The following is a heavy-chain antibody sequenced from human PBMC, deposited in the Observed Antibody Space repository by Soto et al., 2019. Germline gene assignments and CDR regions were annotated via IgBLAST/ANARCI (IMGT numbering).Heavy chain of an antibody. CDR2: ISYDGSNK. CDR1: GFTFSSYG. CDR3: AKAARYYDRSGYYLPWGFDY. J-gene: IGHJ4*02. V-gene: IGHV3-30*18. D-gene: IGHD3-22*01. Sequence: QVQLVESGGGVVQPGRSLRLSCAASGFTFSSYGMHWVRQAPGKGLEWVAVISYDGSNKYYADSVKGRFTISRDNSKNTLYLQMNSLRAEDTAVYYCAKAARYYDRSGYYLPWGFDYWGQGTLVTVSS.